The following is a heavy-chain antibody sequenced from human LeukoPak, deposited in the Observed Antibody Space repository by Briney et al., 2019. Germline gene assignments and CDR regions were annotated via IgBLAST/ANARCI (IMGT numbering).Heavy chain of an antibody. CDR2: ISSGSSYI. CDR3: ARDSYGEPERGCTFDI. Sequence: GGSLRLSCAASGFTFSDYSMSWVRQAPGKGLEWVSSISSGSSYIYYADSMKGRFTISRDNAKNSLYLQMNSLRAEDTAMYYCARDSYGEPERGCTFDIWGQGTMVTVSS. J-gene: IGHJ3*02. V-gene: IGHV3-21*01. CDR1: GFTFSDYS. D-gene: IGHD4-17*01.